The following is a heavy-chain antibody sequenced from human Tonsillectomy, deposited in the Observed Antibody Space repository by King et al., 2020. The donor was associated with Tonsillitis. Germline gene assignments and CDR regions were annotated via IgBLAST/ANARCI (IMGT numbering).Heavy chain of an antibody. J-gene: IGHJ4*02. CDR3: AREGYSYDIDY. CDR1: GGSISNYY. D-gene: IGHD5-18*01. Sequence: QLQESGPGLVKPSETLSLTCTVSGGSISNYYWNWIRQPPGKGLEWIGYIYYNGDTHSNPSLKSRVTISIDTSKNQFSLKLNSVTAADTAVYYCAREGYSYDIDYWGQGTLVTVSS. V-gene: IGHV4-59*01. CDR2: IYYNGDT.